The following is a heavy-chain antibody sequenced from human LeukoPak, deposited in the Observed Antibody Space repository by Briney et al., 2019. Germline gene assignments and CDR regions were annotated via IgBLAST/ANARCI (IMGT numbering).Heavy chain of an antibody. V-gene: IGHV3-11*01. Sequence: GGSLRLSCAASGFTFSDYYMSWIRQAPGKGLEWVSYISSSGSTIYYADSVKGRFTISRDNAKNSLYLQMNSLRAEGTAVYYCARDGIVGAANFDYWGQGTLVTVSS. CDR1: GFTFSDYY. CDR2: ISSSGSTI. D-gene: IGHD1-26*01. CDR3: ARDGIVGAANFDY. J-gene: IGHJ4*02.